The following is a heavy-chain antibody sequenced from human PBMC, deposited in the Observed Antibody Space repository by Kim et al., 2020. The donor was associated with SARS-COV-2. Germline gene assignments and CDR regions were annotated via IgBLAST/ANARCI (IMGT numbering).Heavy chain of an antibody. D-gene: IGHD6-13*01. V-gene: IGHV1-69*02. J-gene: IGHJ2*01. Sequence: KFQGRVTITADKSTSTAYMELSSLRSEDTAVYYCASPSSSWGNFYWYFDLWGRGTLVTVSS. CDR3: ASPSSSWGNFYWYFDL.